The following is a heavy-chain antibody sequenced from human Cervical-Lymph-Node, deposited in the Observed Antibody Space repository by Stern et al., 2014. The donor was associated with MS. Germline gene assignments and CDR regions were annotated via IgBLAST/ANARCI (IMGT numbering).Heavy chain of an antibody. CDR3: AKYAQSFDS. J-gene: IGHJ4*02. D-gene: IGHD2-2*01. Sequence: VQLEESGGGVVQPGRSLRLSCAASGFTFKSYTMQWVRQAPGKGLEWVAVVIYNGTNKYYADSVKVRFTISRDNSKNTLFLQMNSLRPEDSAVYYCAKYAQSFDSWGQGTLVTVSS. CDR1: GFTFKSYT. V-gene: IGHV3-30*14. CDR2: VIYNGTNK.